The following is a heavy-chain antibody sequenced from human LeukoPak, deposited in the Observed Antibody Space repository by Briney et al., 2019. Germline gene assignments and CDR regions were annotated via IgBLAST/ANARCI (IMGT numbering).Heavy chain of an antibody. D-gene: IGHD7-27*01. V-gene: IGHV3-23*01. CDR3: AKDQNWEGGY. J-gene: IGHJ4*02. CDR1: GFTFSNYD. CDR2: ISYSGRST. Sequence: GGTLRLSCAASGFTFSNYDMTWIRQAPGKGLEWVSVISYSGRSTNYADSVKGRFTISRDNSKNTVYLQMTSLRVEDTAVYYCAKDQNWEGGYWGQGTLVTVSS.